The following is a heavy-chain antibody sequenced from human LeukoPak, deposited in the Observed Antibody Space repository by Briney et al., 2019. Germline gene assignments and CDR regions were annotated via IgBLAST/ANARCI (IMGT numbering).Heavy chain of an antibody. CDR2: IKQDGSEK. V-gene: IGHV3-7*02. Sequence: GGSLRLSCAASGFTFSSFEMNWVRQAPGKGLEWLANIKQDGSEKYYVDSVKGRFTISRDNAKNSLYLQMNSLRAEDTAVYYCAKSHVIAANIFDYWGQGTLVTVSS. J-gene: IGHJ4*02. D-gene: IGHD2-15*01. CDR3: AKSHVIAANIFDY. CDR1: GFTFSSFE.